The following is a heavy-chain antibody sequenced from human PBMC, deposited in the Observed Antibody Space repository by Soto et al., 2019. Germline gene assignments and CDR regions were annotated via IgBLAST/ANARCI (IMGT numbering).Heavy chain of an antibody. CDR2: INHSGST. V-gene: IGHV4-34*01. CDR1: GGSFSGYY. CDR3: ARDVGLRYCSGGSCYYFDY. D-gene: IGHD2-15*01. J-gene: IGHJ4*02. Sequence: SETLSLTCAVYGGSFSGYYWSWIRQPPGKGLEWIGEINHSGSTNYNPSLKSRVTISVDASKNQFSLKLSSVTAADTAVYYCARDVGLRYCSGGSCYYFDYWGQGTLVTVSS.